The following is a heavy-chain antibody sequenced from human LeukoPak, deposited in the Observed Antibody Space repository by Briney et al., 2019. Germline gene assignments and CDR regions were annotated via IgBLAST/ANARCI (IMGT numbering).Heavy chain of an antibody. J-gene: IGHJ4*02. CDR2: IYYSGST. CDR3: ARSDGSYSRIFDY. Sequence: PSETLSLTCTVSGGSISSYYWSWIRQPPGKGLEWIGYIYYSGSTNYNPSLKSRVTISVDTSKNQFSLKLSSVTAADTAVYYCARSDGSYSRIFDYWGQGTLVTVSS. CDR1: GGSISSYY. D-gene: IGHD1-26*01. V-gene: IGHV4-59*12.